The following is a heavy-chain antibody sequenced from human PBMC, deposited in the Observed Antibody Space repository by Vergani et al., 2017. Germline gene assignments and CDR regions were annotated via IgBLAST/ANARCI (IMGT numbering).Heavy chain of an antibody. D-gene: IGHD3-22*01. V-gene: IGHV3-15*01. CDR1: GFTFSNAW. CDR2: IKSKTDGGTT. Sequence: EVQLVESGGGLVKPGGSLRLSCAASGFTFSNAWMSWVRQAPGKGLEWVGRIKSKTDGGTTDYAAPVKGRFTISRDDSKNTLYLQMNSLKTEETAVYYGTTEWIYDSSGYYVWGQGTLVTVSS. J-gene: IGHJ4*02. CDR3: TTEWIYDSSGYYV.